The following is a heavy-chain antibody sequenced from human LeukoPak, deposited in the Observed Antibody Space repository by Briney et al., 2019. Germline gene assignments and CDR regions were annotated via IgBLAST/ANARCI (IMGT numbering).Heavy chain of an antibody. Sequence: PGGSLRLSCAASGFTFSSYSMNWVRQAPGKGLEWVSSISSSSSYIYYAGSVKGRFTISRDNAKNSLYLQMNSLRAEDTAVYYCAREDSGYDSPSSYYYYGMDVWGQGTTVTVSS. CDR3: AREDSGYDSPSSYYYYGMDV. CDR2: ISSSSSYI. J-gene: IGHJ6*02. V-gene: IGHV3-21*01. CDR1: GFTFSSYS. D-gene: IGHD5-12*01.